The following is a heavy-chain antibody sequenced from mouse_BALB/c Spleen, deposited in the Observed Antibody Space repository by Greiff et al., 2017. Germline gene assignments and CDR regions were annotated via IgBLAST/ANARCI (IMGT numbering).Heavy chain of an antibody. V-gene: IGHV5-6-5*01. J-gene: IGHJ2*01. Sequence: EVKLVESGGGLVKPGGSLKLSCAASGFTFSSYAMSWVRQTPEKRLEWVASISSGGSTYYPDSVKGRFTISRDNARNILYLQMSSLRSEDTAMYYCARGFYDYLYFDYWGQGTTLTVSS. CDR3: ARGFYDYLYFDY. CDR2: ISSGGST. CDR1: GFTFSSYA. D-gene: IGHD2-4*01.